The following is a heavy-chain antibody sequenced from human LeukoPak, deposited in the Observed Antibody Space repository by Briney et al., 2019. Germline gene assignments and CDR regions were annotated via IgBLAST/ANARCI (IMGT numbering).Heavy chain of an antibody. V-gene: IGHV1-2*02. CDR3: ARTSSLRFFVY. CDR1: GYTFTVYY. D-gene: IGHD4-17*01. CDR2: INPRSGGT. Sequence: ASVKVSCKASGYTFTVYYIHWVRQAPGQELEWMGWINPRSGGTDYAENFQGRVTMTRDTSITTAYMEVSRLRSDDTAVYYCARTSSLRFFVYWGQGTLVTVSS. J-gene: IGHJ4*02.